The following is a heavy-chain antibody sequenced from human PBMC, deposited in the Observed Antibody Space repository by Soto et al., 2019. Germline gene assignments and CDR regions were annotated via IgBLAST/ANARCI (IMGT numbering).Heavy chain of an antibody. D-gene: IGHD5-12*01. CDR1: GGTFSSYA. CDR2: IIPIFGTA. V-gene: IGHV1-69*05. CDR3: EISVAKYYYYGMDV. J-gene: IGHJ6*02. Sequence: QVQLVQSGAEVKKPGSSVKVSCKASGGTFSSYAISWVRQAPGQGLEWMGGIIPIFGTANYAQKFQGRVAMTHEESTSAAYMEMSSLRSEDTAVYFCEISVAKYYYYGMDVWGQGTTVTVSS.